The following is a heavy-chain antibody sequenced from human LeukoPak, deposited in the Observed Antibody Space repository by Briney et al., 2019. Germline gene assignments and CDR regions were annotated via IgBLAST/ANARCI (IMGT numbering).Heavy chain of an antibody. CDR3: ARVDTAMVTSGDY. Sequence: GSLRLSCAASGFTFSSYSMNWVRQAPGKGLEWIGEINHSGSTNYNPSLKSRVTISVDTSKNQFSLKLSSVTAADTAVYYCARVDTAMVTSGDYWGQGTLVTVSS. D-gene: IGHD5-18*01. CDR1: GFTFSSYS. CDR2: INHSGST. V-gene: IGHV4-34*01. J-gene: IGHJ4*02.